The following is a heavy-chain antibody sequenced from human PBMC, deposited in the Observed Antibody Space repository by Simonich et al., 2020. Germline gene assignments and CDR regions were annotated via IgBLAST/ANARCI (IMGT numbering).Heavy chain of an antibody. CDR2: IYPCNSYT. CDR1: GYTFTSYW. Sequence: EVQLVQSGAEVKKPGEYLKISCKGTGYTFTSYWIGWVRQMPGKGLEWLGSIYPCNSYTRYSPPFHGQGTISADKSISTAYLQGSSLKASDTAMYYCARQLNDFDIWGQGTMVTVSS. V-gene: IGHV5-51*01. CDR3: ARQLNDFDI. D-gene: IGHD1-1*01. J-gene: IGHJ3*02.